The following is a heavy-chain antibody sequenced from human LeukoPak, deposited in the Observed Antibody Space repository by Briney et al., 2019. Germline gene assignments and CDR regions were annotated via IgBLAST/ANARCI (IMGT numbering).Heavy chain of an antibody. V-gene: IGHV3-30*18. CDR3: AKGGNYGVFDY. J-gene: IGHJ4*02. D-gene: IGHD1-7*01. Sequence: GGSLRLSCAASGFTFSSYGMHWVRQAPGKGLESVAVISYDGSNKYYADSVKGRFTVSRDNSKNTLYLQMNSLRAEDTAVYYCAKGGNYGVFDYWGQGTLVTVSS. CDR1: GFTFSSYG. CDR2: ISYDGSNK.